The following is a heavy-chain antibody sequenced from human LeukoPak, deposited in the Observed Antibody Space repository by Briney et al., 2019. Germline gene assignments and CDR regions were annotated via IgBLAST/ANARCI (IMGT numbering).Heavy chain of an antibody. V-gene: IGHV5-51*01. CDR2: IYPGDSDT. J-gene: IGHJ6*03. CDR3: ARHPSYYDSSGYYKDYYMDV. D-gene: IGHD3-22*01. Sequence: GESLKISCKGSGYSFTSYWIGWVRQMPGKGLEWMGIIYPGDSDTRYSPSFQGQVTISVDKSISTAYLQWSSLKASDTAMYYCARHPSYYDSSGYYKDYYMDVWGKGTTVTVSS. CDR1: GYSFTSYW.